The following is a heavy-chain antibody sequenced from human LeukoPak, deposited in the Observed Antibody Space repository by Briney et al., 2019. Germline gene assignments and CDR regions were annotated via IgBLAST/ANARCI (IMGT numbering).Heavy chain of an antibody. D-gene: IGHD6-13*01. CDR2: TSYSGTT. V-gene: IGHV4-31*03. J-gene: IGHJ4*02. CDR1: SGSISSGGYY. CDR3: AKGRPAAGQCYFDY. Sequence: SETLSLTCTVSSGSISSGGYYWSWIRQLSGKGLEWIGSTSYSGTTYYNPSLKSRVTISLDTSKNQFSMKLTSVSAADTAVYYCAKGRPAAGQCYFDYWGQGTLVTVSS.